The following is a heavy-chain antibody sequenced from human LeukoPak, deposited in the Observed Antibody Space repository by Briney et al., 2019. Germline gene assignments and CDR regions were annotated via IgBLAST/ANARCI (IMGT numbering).Heavy chain of an antibody. J-gene: IGHJ4*02. CDR1: GGSFSGYY. V-gene: IGHV4-34*01. D-gene: IGHD3-22*01. Sequence: NPSETLSLTCAVYGGSFSGYYWSWIRQPPGKGLEWIGEINHSGSTNYNPSLKSRVTISVDTSKNQFSLKLSSVTAADTAVYYCARDNWSSSGYWGQGTLVTVSS. CDR3: ARDNWSSSGY. CDR2: INHSGST.